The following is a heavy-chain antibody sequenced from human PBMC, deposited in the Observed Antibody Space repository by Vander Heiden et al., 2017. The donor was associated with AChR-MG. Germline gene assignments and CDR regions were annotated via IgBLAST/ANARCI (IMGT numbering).Heavy chain of an antibody. CDR3: ARVVPYFPVVGYTKYYFDY. Sequence: QVQLQQWGAGLLKPSETLSLTCAVYGGSFSGYYWSWIRQPPGKGLEWIGEINHSGSTNYNPSLKSRVTISVDTSKNQFSLKLSSVTAADTAVYYCARVVPYFPVVGYTKYYFDYWGQGTLVTVSS. CDR2: INHSGST. J-gene: IGHJ4*02. CDR1: GGSFSGYY. V-gene: IGHV4-34*01. D-gene: IGHD1-1*01.